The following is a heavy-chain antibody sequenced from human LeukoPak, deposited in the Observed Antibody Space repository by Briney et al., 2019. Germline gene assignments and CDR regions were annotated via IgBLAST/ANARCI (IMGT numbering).Heavy chain of an antibody. CDR2: ISSSGSTI. CDR3: ARSPSGVLYYFDF. D-gene: IGHD3-10*01. CDR1: GFTFSNYE. Sequence: PGGSLRLSCAASGFTFSNYEMNWVRQAPGKGLEWVSYISSSGSTIYYADSVKGRFTISRDNANNSLYLQMNSLRAEDTALYYCARSPSGVLYYFDFWGQGTLVTVSS. J-gene: IGHJ4*02. V-gene: IGHV3-48*03.